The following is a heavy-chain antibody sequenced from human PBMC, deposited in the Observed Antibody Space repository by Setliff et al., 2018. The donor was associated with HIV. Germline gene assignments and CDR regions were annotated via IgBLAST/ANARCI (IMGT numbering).Heavy chain of an antibody. CDR1: GYSISSGYY. J-gene: IGHJ3*02. Sequence: SETLSLTCAVSGYSISSGYYWGWIRQPPGKGLEWVGSIYHSGTTYYNPSLKSRVTMSVDTSKNQFSLKLSSVTAADTAVYYCARGTYYYDSSGFRDAFDIWGQGTMVTVSS. CDR2: IYHSGTT. V-gene: IGHV4-38-2*01. CDR3: ARGTYYYDSSGFRDAFDI. D-gene: IGHD3-22*01.